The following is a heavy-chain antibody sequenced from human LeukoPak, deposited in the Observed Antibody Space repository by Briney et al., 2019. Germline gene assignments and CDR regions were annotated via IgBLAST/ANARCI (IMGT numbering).Heavy chain of an antibody. J-gene: IGHJ4*02. V-gene: IGHV1-18*01. CDR3: VRMRVPSDDVDFDY. Sequence: ASVKVSCKASGYNFRNHGITWVRQAPGQGPEWMGWISHYTNYPQKFQGRVTMTTDTSTSTAYMELRSLRSDDTAMYYCVRMRVPSDDVDFDYWGQGILVTVSS. CDR1: GYNFRNHG. CDR2: ISHYT. D-gene: IGHD1-1*01.